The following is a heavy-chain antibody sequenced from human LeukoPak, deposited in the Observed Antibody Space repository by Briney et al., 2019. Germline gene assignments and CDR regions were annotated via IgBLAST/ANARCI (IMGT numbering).Heavy chain of an antibody. CDR1: GGSVTSTHY. J-gene: IGHJ3*01. CDR3: AKSTYYYDTFVNAFDL. V-gene: IGHV4-39*07. D-gene: IGHD3-22*01. CDR2: IYYGGST. Sequence: SETLSLTCTVSGGSVTSTHYWGWIRQPPGKGLEWIGSIYYGGSTYYNASLRSRVTTSVDTSKNQFSLKLSSVTAADTAVYYCAKSTYYYDTFVNAFDLWGQGTVVTVSS.